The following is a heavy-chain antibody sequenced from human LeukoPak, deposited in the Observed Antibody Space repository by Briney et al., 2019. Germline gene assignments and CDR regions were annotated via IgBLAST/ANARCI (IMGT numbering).Heavy chain of an antibody. J-gene: IGHJ4*02. V-gene: IGHV4-34*01. CDR2: INHSGST. CDR3: ARGTLYRGWSYYLDF. D-gene: IGHD6-19*01. Sequence: SETLSLTCAVYGESFSGYYWSWIRQPPGKGLEWIGEINHSGSTNYNPSLKSRVTISVDTSKNQFSLKLSSVTAADTAMYYCARGTLYRGWSYYLDFWGQGSQVTVSS. CDR1: GESFSGYY.